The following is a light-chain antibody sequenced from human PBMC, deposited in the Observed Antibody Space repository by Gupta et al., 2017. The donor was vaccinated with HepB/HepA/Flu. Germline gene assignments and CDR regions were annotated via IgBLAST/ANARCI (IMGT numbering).Light chain of an antibody. CDR1: QPVATSY. V-gene: IGKV3-20*01. J-gene: IGKJ4*02. CDR3: QQQGNTPLRT. CDR2: GTS. Sequence: IVLTQSPGTLSLSPGERVTLSCRASQPVATSYLSWYQQKPGQAPRLLIYGTSTRASGIPDRFCGSGSGTDFALTISSLEPEDFAVYECQQQGNTPLRTFGGGTKVEIK.